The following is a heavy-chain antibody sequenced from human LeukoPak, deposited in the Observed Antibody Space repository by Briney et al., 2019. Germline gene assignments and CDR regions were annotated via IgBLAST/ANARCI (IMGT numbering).Heavy chain of an antibody. V-gene: IGHV4-39*01. CDR3: ARATVVTPCWFDP. Sequence: PSETLSLTCTVSGGSISSSSYYWGWIRQPPGKGLEWIGSIYYSGSTYYNPSLKSRVTISVDTSKNQFSLKLSSVTAADTAVYYCARATVVTPCWFDPWGQGTLVTVSS. J-gene: IGHJ5*02. CDR1: GGSISSSSYY. CDR2: IYYSGST. D-gene: IGHD4-23*01.